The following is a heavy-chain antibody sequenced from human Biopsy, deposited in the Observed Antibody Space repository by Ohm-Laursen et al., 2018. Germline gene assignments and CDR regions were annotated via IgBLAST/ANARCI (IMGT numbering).Heavy chain of an antibody. Sequence: SLRLSCAATGFSFSSYWMHWVRQGPGKGLVWVSRINIDGSTTRYADSVKGRFTISRDNAKNTLYLQMNSLGAEDTAVYYCARLNSGTYDASDLWGQGTMVIVSS. J-gene: IGHJ3*01. CDR2: INIDGSTT. D-gene: IGHD1-26*01. CDR1: GFSFSSYW. V-gene: IGHV3-74*01. CDR3: ARLNSGTYDASDL.